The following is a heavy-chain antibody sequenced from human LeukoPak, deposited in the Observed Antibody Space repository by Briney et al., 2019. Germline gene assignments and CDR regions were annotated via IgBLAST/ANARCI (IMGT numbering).Heavy chain of an antibody. CDR2: INHSGST. D-gene: IGHD1-26*01. CDR1: GGSFSGYY. J-gene: IGHJ3*02. CDR3: ASNTFVRGSYYAFDI. Sequence: SETLSLTCAVYGGSFSGYYWSWIRQPPGKGLEWIGEINHSGSTNYNPSLKSRVTISVDTSKNQFSLKPSSVTAADTAVYYCASNTFVRGSYYAFDIWGQGTMVTVSS. V-gene: IGHV4-34*01.